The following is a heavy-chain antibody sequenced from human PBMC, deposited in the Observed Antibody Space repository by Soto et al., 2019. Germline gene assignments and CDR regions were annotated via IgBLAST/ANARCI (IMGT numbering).Heavy chain of an antibody. CDR1: GDSVSSNSAA. D-gene: IGHD5-18*01. CDR3: AKDRSYGYKDYDY. Sequence: SQTLSLTCAISGDSVSSNSAAWNWIRQSPSRGLEWLGRTYYRSKWYKEYAASVRSRITINPDTSKNQFSLQLNSVSPEDTAVYYCAKDRSYGYKDYDYWGQGTLVTVSS. CDR2: TYYRSKWYK. J-gene: IGHJ4*02. V-gene: IGHV6-1*01.